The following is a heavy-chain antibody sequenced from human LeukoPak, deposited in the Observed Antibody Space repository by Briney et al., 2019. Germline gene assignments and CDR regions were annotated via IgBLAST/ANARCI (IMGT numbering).Heavy chain of an antibody. CDR3: ARDIWNDGNYYMDV. J-gene: IGHJ6*03. Sequence: GGSLRLSCTASGFTLSDYGMHWLPQAPGKGLEGVALIWSGGRTGLYADSVKGRFTISRDTSMLYLQMNSLRVEDTAVYYCARDIWNDGNYYMDVWGKGTTVTVSS. V-gene: IGHV3-33*01. D-gene: IGHD1-1*01. CDR2: IWSGGRTG. CDR1: GFTLSDYG.